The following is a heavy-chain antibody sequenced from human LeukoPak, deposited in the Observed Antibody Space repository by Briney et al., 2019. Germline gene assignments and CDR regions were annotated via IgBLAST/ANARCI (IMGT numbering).Heavy chain of an antibody. V-gene: IGHV3-23*01. CDR3: AKDKVGYSYGTFDC. CDR2: ISGTAIST. J-gene: IGHJ4*02. CDR1: GFTFSSYA. D-gene: IGHD5-18*01. Sequence: GGSLRLSCAASGFTFSSYAMSWVRQAPGKGLEWVSAISGTAISTYYADSVKGRFTISRDISKNTLYLQMNSLRAEDTAVYYCAKDKVGYSYGTFDCWGQGTLVTVSS.